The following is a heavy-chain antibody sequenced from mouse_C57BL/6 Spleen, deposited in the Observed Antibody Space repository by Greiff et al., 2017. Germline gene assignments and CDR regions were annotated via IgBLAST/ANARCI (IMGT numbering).Heavy chain of an antibody. CDR3: TTSGSSGPYYFDY. D-gene: IGHD3-2*02. Sequence: EVKLQESGAELVRPGASVKLSCKASGFNIKDDYMHWVKQRPDKGLEWIGWIDPENGDTEYDSKFQGKATITADTSSNTAYLQLSSLTSEDTAVYYCTTSGSSGPYYFDYWGQGTTLTVSS. V-gene: IGHV14-4*01. CDR1: GFNIKDDY. CDR2: IDPENGDT. J-gene: IGHJ2*01.